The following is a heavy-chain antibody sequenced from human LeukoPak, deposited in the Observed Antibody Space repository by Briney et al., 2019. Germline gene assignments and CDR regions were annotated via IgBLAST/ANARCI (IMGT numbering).Heavy chain of an antibody. V-gene: IGHV4-4*02. D-gene: IGHD3-22*01. CDR1: GGSISSSNW. J-gene: IGHJ6*03. CDR2: IYHSGST. CDR3: ARDLNYYDSSGYYSIGYYYYYYMDV. Sequence: SETLSLTCTVSGGSISSSNWWSWVRQPPGKGLEWIGEIYHSGSTNYNPSLKSRVTISVDKSKNQFSLKLSSVTAADTAVYYCARDLNYYDSSGYYSIGYYYYYYMDVWGKGTTVTVSS.